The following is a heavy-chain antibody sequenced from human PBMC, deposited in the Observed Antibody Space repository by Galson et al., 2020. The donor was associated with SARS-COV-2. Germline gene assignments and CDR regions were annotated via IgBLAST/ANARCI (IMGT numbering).Heavy chain of an antibody. CDR3: AKVSSTGVNNQYFDY. V-gene: IGHV3-33*03. CDR2: IWYDGSTT. CDR1: GFTFSNFG. J-gene: IGHJ4*02. Sequence: GGSLRLSCSASGFTFSNFGMHWVRQIPGKGLEWVALIWYDGSTTYYADSVRGRFTISRDNSKSTLYLQMNSLRAEDTAIYYCAKVSSTGVNNQYFDYWGQGTLVTVS. D-gene: IGHD4-4*01.